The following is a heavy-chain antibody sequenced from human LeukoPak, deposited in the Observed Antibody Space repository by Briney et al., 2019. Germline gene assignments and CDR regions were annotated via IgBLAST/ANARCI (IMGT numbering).Heavy chain of an antibody. CDR3: AKDLFSGSGRAGNMDV. CDR1: GFTFDNYV. J-gene: IGHJ6*03. Sequence: GGSLRLSCAASGFTFDNYVMAWFCQAPGKGLDRVSTISALFPNTYSAGSVKGRFTISRDNSKSTLYLQMNSLRDEDTAVYYCAKDLFSGSGRAGNMDVWGKGTTVTVSS. D-gene: IGHD3-10*01. V-gene: IGHV3-23*01. CDR2: ISALFPNT.